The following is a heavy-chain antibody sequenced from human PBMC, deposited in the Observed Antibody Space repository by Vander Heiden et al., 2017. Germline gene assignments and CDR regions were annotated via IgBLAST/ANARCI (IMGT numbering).Heavy chain of an antibody. D-gene: IGHD3-16*01. CDR2: ISYDGSNK. J-gene: IGHJ6*02. Sequence: QVQLVESGGGVVQPGRSLRLSCAASGFTFSSYAMHWVRQAPGKGLEWVAVISYDGSNKYYADSVKGRVTISRDNSKNTLYLQMNSLRAEDTAVYYCARMRALGGEWYYYGMDVWGQGTTVTVSS. CDR3: ARMRALGGEWYYYGMDV. V-gene: IGHV3-30*01. CDR1: GFTFSSYA.